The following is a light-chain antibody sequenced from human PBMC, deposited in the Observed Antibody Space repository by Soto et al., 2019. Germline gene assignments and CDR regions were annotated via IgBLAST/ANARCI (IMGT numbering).Light chain of an antibody. V-gene: IGKV1-39*01. CDR3: QQYGSSPWT. J-gene: IGKJ1*01. CDR2: DAS. CDR1: QSISSY. Sequence: DIQMTQSPSSLSASVGDRVTITCRASQSISSYLNWYQQKPGKAPKLLIYDASSRATGIPDRFSGSGSGTDFTLTISRLEPEDFAVYYCQQYGSSPWTFGQGTKVDIK.